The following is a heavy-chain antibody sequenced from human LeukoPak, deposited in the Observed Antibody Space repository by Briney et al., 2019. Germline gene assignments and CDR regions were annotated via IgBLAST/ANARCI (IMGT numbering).Heavy chain of an antibody. D-gene: IGHD5-18*01. CDR3: ARLRGYSYGYGDY. CDR1: GFTFSSYS. Sequence: GGSLRLSCAASGFTFSSYSMNWVRQAPGKGLEWVSYISSSGNTIDYADSVKGRFTISRDNAKNSLYLQMVSLRAEDTAVYYCARLRGYSYGYGDYWGQGTLVTDSS. J-gene: IGHJ4*02. CDR2: ISSSGNTI. V-gene: IGHV3-48*04.